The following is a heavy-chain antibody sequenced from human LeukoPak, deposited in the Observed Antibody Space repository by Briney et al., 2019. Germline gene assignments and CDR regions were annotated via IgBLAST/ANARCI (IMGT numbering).Heavy chain of an antibody. J-gene: IGHJ4*02. CDR2: IWYDGSNK. CDR3: ARGYGYDILTGYYMGLRY. V-gene: IGHV3-33*01. D-gene: IGHD3-9*01. CDR1: GFTFSSYG. Sequence: PGRSLRLSCAASGFTFSSYGMHWVRQAPGKGLEWVAVIWYDGSNKYYADSVKGRFTISGDNSKNTLYLQMNSLRAEDTAVYYCARGYGYDILTGYYMGLRYWGQGTLVTVSS.